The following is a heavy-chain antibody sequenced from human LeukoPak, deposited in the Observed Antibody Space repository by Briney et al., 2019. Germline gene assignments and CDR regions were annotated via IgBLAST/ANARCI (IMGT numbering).Heavy chain of an antibody. D-gene: IGHD6-19*01. Sequence: GGSLRLSCAAPGLTFSNYAMSGVRQAPGKGLEWVSAISGSGASTYYADSVKGRFTISRDNSKKTLYLQMNSLRAEDTAVYYCAKDWVAVAGNYFDYWGQGTLVTVSS. V-gene: IGHV3-23*01. CDR2: ISGSGAST. J-gene: IGHJ4*02. CDR1: GLTFSNYA. CDR3: AKDWVAVAGNYFDY.